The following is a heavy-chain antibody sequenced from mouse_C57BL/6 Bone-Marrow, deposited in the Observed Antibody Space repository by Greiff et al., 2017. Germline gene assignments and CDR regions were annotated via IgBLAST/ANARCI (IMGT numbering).Heavy chain of an antibody. CDR1: GYTFTSYW. CDR3: TRAHSSGYRVYFDY. Sequence: EVQLQQSGTVLARPGASVKMSCKTSGYTFTSYWMHWVKQRPGQGLEWIGAIYPGNSDTSYNQKFKGKAKLTAVTSASTAYMELSSLTNEDSAVYYCTRAHSSGYRVYFDYWGQGTTLTVSS. D-gene: IGHD3-2*02. J-gene: IGHJ2*01. V-gene: IGHV1-5*01. CDR2: IYPGNSDT.